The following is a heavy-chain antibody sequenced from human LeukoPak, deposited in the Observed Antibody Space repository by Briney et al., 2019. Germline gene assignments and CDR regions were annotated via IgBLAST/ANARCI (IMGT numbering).Heavy chain of an antibody. Sequence: PGGSLRLSCAASGFTFSSYAMHWVRQAPGKGLEWVAVISYDGSNKYYADSVKGRFTISRDNSKNTLHLQMNSLRAEDTAVYYCARALQQWLVTGGVDIWGQGTMVTVSS. J-gene: IGHJ3*02. CDR3: ARALQQWLVTGGVDI. V-gene: IGHV3-30-3*01. CDR2: ISYDGSNK. D-gene: IGHD6-19*01. CDR1: GFTFSSYA.